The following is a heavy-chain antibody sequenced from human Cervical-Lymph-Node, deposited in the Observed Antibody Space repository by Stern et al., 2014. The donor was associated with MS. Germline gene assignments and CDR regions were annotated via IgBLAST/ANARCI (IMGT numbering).Heavy chain of an antibody. V-gene: IGHV4-39*01. D-gene: IGHD2-8*02. J-gene: IGHJ4*02. CDR1: GDSISSYTHY. CDR3: AKHACTGAACPFDL. CDR2: VYYSGAT. Sequence: QVQLVQSGPGLVKPSETLSLTCAVSGDSISSYTHYWAWIRQPPGKGLEWIGSVYYSGATYYNPSLTSPVPISVDTSKNPFPLGLTSVTAADTAVYYCAKHACTGAACPFDLWGQGTLVTVSS.